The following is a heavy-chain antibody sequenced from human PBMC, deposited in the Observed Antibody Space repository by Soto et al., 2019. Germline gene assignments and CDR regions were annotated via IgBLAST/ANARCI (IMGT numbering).Heavy chain of an antibody. CDR3: VRIEMAKYYFDY. J-gene: IGHJ4*02. CDR2: IDPSDSYT. Sequence: PGESLKISCKGSGFSFTSYWIIWVRQMPGKGLEWIGRIDPSDSYTNYSPSFQGHVTISADKSISTAYLQWSSLKASDTAMYYCVRIEMAKYYFDYWGQGTLVTVSS. CDR1: GFSFTSYW. D-gene: IGHD3-22*01. V-gene: IGHV5-10-1*01.